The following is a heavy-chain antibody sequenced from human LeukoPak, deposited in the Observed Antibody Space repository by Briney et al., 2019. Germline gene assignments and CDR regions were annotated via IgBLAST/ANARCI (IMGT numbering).Heavy chain of an antibody. CDR1: GGSISSSSYY. CDR3: ARHNRHYDFWSGYYNPGPLEY. CDR2: IYYSGST. J-gene: IGHJ4*02. D-gene: IGHD3-3*01. V-gene: IGHV4-39*01. Sequence: PSETLSLTCTVPGGSISSSSYYWGWIRQPPGKGLEWIGSIYYSGSTYYNPSLKSRVTISVDTSKNQFSLKLSSVTAADTAVYYCARHNRHYDFWSGYYNPGPLEYWGQGTLVTVSS.